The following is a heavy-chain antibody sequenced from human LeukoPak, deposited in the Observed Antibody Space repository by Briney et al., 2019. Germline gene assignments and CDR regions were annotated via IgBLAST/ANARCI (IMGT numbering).Heavy chain of an antibody. CDR2: VYFNGNT. V-gene: IGHV4-39*01. Sequence: SETLSLTCTVSGDSISSSSYNWGWIRQPPRKGEEWVGNVYFNGNTYYNPSLKSRVAISVDTSKNQFSLNLRSVTAADTAVYYCERQGGGGRAFDIWGQGTMVTVSS. CDR1: GDSISSSSYN. CDR3: ERQGGGGRAFDI. J-gene: IGHJ3*02. D-gene: IGHD1-26*01.